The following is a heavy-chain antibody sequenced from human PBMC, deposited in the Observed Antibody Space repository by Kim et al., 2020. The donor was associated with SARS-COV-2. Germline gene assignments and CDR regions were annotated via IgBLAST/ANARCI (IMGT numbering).Heavy chain of an antibody. CDR3: AGDRHTTSSSYDYY. Sequence: GGSLRLSCAASGFTFSNYWMNWVRQAPGKGLEWVASINQDGTEKYEEYSEGGRFTITRDTTKNPHLQQMSSLGADDTVFYCCAGDRHTTSSSYDYY. V-gene: IGHV3-7*01. CDR1: GFTFSNYW. J-gene: IGHJ6*01. CDR2: INQDGTEK. D-gene: IGHD1-26*01.